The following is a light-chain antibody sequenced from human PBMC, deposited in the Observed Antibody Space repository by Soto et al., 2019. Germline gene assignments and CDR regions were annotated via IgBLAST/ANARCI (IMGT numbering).Light chain of an antibody. CDR2: NNK. CDR3: AAWDDSLNGYV. CDR1: SSNIESNT. V-gene: IGLV1-44*01. Sequence: QSVLTQPPSASGTPGQRVTISCSGSSSNIESNTVNWYKQLPGTAPKLLIYNNKQRPSGVPDRLSGSKSGNSASLAISGLQSEDEADYYCAAWDDSLNGYVFGTGTKVTVL. J-gene: IGLJ1*01.